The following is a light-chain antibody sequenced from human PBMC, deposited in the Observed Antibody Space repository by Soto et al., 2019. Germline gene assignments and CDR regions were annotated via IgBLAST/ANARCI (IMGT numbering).Light chain of an antibody. CDR3: QQYGRSPFT. J-gene: IGKJ3*01. V-gene: IGKV3-20*01. CDR1: QSVSSSY. CDR2: GAS. Sequence: EIVLTQSPGTLSLSPGERATLSCRASQSVSSSYLAWYQQKPGQAPRLLIYGASSRATGIPGRFSGSGSVTDFTLTISSLEPDDFAVYYCQQYGRSPFTFGPGTKVDIK.